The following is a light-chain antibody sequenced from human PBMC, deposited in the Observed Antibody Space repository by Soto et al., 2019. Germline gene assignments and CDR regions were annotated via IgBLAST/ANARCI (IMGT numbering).Light chain of an antibody. CDR2: AAS. CDR3: QQYGHSPRT. J-gene: IGKJ1*01. CDR1: QSVADNY. V-gene: IGKV3-20*01. Sequence: EIVLTQSPGTLSLSPGERATLSCRPSQSVADNYLAWYQQKPGQAPRLLIYAASHRATGIPDTFSGSGSGTDFTLTITRLEPEDFALYYCQQYGHSPRTFGQGTRVEIK.